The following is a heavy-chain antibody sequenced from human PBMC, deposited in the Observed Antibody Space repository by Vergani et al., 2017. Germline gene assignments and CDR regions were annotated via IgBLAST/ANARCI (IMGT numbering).Heavy chain of an antibody. J-gene: IGHJ6*02. D-gene: IGHD6-19*01. CDR2: INTNSGNP. V-gene: IGHV7-4-1*02. CDR1: GYTFTSYA. Sequence: QVQLVQSGSELKKPGASVKVSCKASGYTFTSYAMNWVRQAPGQGLEFMGWINTNSGNPTYAPCFTGRFVFSLDTSVSTAYLQISGLKAEDSAVYYCARGRQWRLTEYLYGMDVWGQGTTVTVSS. CDR3: ARGRQWRLTEYLYGMDV.